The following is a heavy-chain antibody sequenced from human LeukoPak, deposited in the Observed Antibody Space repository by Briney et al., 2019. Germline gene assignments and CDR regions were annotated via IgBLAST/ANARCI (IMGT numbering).Heavy chain of an antibody. CDR1: GGSFSGYY. D-gene: IGHD1-20*01. V-gene: IGHV3-23*01. J-gene: IGHJ4*02. Sequence: PSETLSLTCAVYGGSFSGYYWSWIRQPPGKGLEWVSAISGSGGSTYYADSVKGRFTISRDNSKNTLYLQMNSLRAEDTAVYYCATPGRGITGTTPFDYWGQGTLVTVSS. CDR3: ATPGRGITGTTPFDY. CDR2: ISGSGGST.